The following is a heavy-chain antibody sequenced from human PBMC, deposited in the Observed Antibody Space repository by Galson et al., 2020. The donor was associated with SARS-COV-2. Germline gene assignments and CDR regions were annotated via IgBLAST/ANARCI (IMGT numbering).Heavy chain of an antibody. CDR2: MNPNSGNT. J-gene: IGHJ5*02. CDR3: ARSYDDFATWFDP. V-gene: IGHV1-8*01. CDR1: GYTFTNYE. Sequence: ASVKVSCKASGYTFTNYEINWVRQAPRQGLEWMGWMNPNSGNTGYAQKFQGRVTMTRTTSISTAYMELNSLTSEDTAVYYCARSYDDFATWFDPWGQVTLVTVSS. D-gene: IGHD4-17*01.